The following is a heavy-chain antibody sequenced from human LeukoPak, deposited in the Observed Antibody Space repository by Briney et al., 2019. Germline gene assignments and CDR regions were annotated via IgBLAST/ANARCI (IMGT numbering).Heavy chain of an antibody. J-gene: IGHJ4*02. CDR2: INHSGST. CDR3: ARGPSARYYYGSGSYTDY. D-gene: IGHD3-10*01. V-gene: IGHV4-34*01. Sequence: SETLSLTCAVYGGSSSGYYWSWIRQPPGKWLEWLGEINHSGSTNYNPSLKSRVTISVDTSKNQFSLKLSSVTAADTAVYYCARGPSARYYYGSGSYTDYWGQGTLVTVSS. CDR1: GGSSSGYY.